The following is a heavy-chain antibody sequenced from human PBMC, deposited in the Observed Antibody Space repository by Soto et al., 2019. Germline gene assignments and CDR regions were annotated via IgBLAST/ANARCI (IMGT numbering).Heavy chain of an antibody. V-gene: IGHV1-18*01. J-gene: IGHJ3*02. CDR2: ISAYNGNT. D-gene: IGHD3-22*01. Sequence: ASVKVSCKASGYTFTTYVISWVRQAPGQGLEWMGWISAYNGNTNYAQKFQGRVTMTTDTSTSRAYMELRSLRSDDTAVYYCARVGVGLPDYYYDSSGYPDAFDIWGQGTMVTVSS. CDR1: GYTFTTYV. CDR3: ARVGVGLPDYYYDSSGYPDAFDI.